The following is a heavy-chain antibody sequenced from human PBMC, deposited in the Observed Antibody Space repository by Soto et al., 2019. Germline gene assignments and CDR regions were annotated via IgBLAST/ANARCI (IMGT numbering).Heavy chain of an antibody. CDR1: GFTFSSYG. CDR3: ARDRQWELPQNEIDY. J-gene: IGHJ4*02. V-gene: IGHV3-33*01. Sequence: QVQLVESGGGVVQPGRSLRLSCAASGFTFSSYGMHWVRQAPGKGLEWVAVIWYDGSNKYYADSVKGRFTISRDNSKNTLYLQMNSLRAEDTAVYYCARDRQWELPQNEIDYWGQGTLVTVSS. CDR2: IWYDGSNK. D-gene: IGHD1-26*01.